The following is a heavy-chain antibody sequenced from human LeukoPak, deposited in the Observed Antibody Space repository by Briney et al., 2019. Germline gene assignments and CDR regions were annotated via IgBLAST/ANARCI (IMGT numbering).Heavy chain of an antibody. J-gene: IGHJ4*02. CDR2: ISSSSSYI. CDR3: ARDRRVDYYDSSGYYNPRAVDY. D-gene: IGHD3-22*01. CDR1: GFTFSSYG. V-gene: IGHV3-21*01. Sequence: GSLRLSCAASGFTFSSYGMHWVRQAPGKGLEWVSSISSSSSYIYYADSVKGRFTISRDNAKNSLYLQMNSLRAEDTAVYYCARDRRVDYYDSSGYYNPRAVDYWGQGTLVTVSS.